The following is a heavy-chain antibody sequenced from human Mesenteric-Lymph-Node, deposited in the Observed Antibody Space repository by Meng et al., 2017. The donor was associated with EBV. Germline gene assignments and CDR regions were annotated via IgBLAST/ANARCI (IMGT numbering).Heavy chain of an antibody. CDR1: GYTFTTFA. Sequence: QVQLVQSGYELKKPGASVKISCEASGYTFTTFALNWVRQAPGQGLEWLGWINTDTGEPTYAQGFTGRFVFSLDTSVNTAYLQINSLKTDDTAVYYCTRELGWYFAFWGRGTLVTVSS. CDR3: TRELGWYFAF. D-gene: IGHD3-3*02. CDR2: INTDTGEP. J-gene: IGHJ2*01. V-gene: IGHV7-4-1*02.